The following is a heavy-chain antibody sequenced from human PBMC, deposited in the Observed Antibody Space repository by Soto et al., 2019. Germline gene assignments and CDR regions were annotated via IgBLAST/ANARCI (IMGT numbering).Heavy chain of an antibody. J-gene: IGHJ6*03. Sequence: GGSLRLSCAASGFTFSSYSMNWVRQAPGKGLEWVSYISSSSSTIYYADSVKGRFTISRDNAKNSLYLQMNSLRAEDTAVYYCARGLDDFWSGYYAGANMDVWGKGTTVTVSS. V-gene: IGHV3-48*01. CDR3: ARGLDDFWSGYYAGANMDV. CDR1: GFTFSSYS. CDR2: ISSSSSTI. D-gene: IGHD3-3*01.